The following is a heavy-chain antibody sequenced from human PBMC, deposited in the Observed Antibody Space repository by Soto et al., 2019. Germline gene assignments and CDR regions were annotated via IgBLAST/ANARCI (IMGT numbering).Heavy chain of an antibody. J-gene: IGHJ6*04. V-gene: IGHV3-48*02. CDR2: ISSDSRTI. CDR1: GFSLSDYA. D-gene: IGHD2-8*01. CDR3: SRIKLMVLFFIHLQPNDILF. Sequence: GGSLGLSCVASGFSLSDYAVNWVRQAPGKGLEWVSFISSDSRTIYYADSVEGRFTVSRDNARNSVSLQMDSLRDEDAAVYYCSRIKLMVLFFIHLQPNDILFCGTGPSLTVSS.